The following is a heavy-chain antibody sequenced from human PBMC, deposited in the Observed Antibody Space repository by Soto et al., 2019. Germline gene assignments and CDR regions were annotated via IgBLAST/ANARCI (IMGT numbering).Heavy chain of an antibody. CDR1: GYSFTSYW. D-gene: IGHD1-1*01. CDR3: ARHTPTRKRIQLEAYYYYYGMDV. CDR2: IYPGDSDT. J-gene: IGHJ6*02. V-gene: IGHV5-51*01. Sequence: PGESLKISCKGSGYSFTSYWIGWVRQMPGKGLEWMGIIYPGDSDTRYSPSFQGQVTISADKSISTAYLQWSSLKASDTAMYYCARHTPTRKRIQLEAYYYYYGMDVWGQGTTVTVSS.